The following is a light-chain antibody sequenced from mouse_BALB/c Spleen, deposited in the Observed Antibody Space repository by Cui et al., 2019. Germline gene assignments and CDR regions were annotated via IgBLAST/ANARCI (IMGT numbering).Light chain of an antibody. J-gene: IGKJ4*01. Sequence: DIVMTQSQKFMSTSVGDRVSITCKASQNVRTAVAWYQQKPGQSPKALIYLASNRHTGVPDRFTGSGSGTDFTLTISNVLSEDLADYFCLQHWNYPLTFGSGTKLEIK. CDR1: QNVRTA. V-gene: IGKV6-14*01. CDR2: LAS. CDR3: LQHWNYPLT.